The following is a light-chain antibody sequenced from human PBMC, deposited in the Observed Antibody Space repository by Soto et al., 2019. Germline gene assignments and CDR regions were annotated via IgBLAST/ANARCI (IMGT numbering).Light chain of an antibody. Sequence: EIVLTQSPATLSVSPGERATLSCRASQSVSKLLTWYQQKPGQPPSLLMYDISTRAAGIPARFSGSGSRTDFTLTISSLEPEDFAVYFCQQCTNGPPCTFGQGTKLDIK. V-gene: IGKV3-11*01. CDR3: QQCTNGPPCT. J-gene: IGKJ2*02. CDR1: QSVSKL. CDR2: DIS.